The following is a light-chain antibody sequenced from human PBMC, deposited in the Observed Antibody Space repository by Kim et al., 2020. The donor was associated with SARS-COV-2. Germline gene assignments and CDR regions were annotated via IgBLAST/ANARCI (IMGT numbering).Light chain of an antibody. CDR1: SSNIGAGFD. V-gene: IGLV1-40*01. Sequence: QSVLTQPPSVSGAPGQRVTISCTGSSSNIGAGFDVHWYQQLPGTAPKLLIYANSNRPSGVPDRFSGSKSGTPASLAITGLQAEDEADYYCQSYDSSLSGWVFGGGTQLTVL. CDR3: QSYDSSLSGWV. J-gene: IGLJ3*02. CDR2: ANS.